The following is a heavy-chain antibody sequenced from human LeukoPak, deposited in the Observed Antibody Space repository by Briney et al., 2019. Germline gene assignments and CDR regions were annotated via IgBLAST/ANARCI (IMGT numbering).Heavy chain of an antibody. D-gene: IGHD6-6*01. J-gene: IGHJ5*01. Sequence: SETLSLTCAVSGDSISSGYWSWVRQPPGEGLEWVGYVYYTGSTNYNTSLKSRVTISVDTSKNQFSLKLSSVTAADTAVYYCARLATPSTMAARGRSWFESWGQGTLVTVSS. V-gene: IGHV4-59*01. CDR2: VYYTGST. CDR1: GDSISSGY. CDR3: ARLATPSTMAARGRSWFES.